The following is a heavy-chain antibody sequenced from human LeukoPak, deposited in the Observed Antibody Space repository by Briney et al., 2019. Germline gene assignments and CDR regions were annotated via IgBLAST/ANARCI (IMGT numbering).Heavy chain of an antibody. V-gene: IGHV3-7*03. Sequence: GGSLRLSCAASGFPFSSYSMTWVRQAPGKGLEWVANIKPDGTTKFYVDSVKGRFTISRDNALNSLYLQMNSLRAGDTAIYYCARSIPYGTTWYGRSDYWGQGTLVTVSS. CDR3: ARSIPYGTTWYGRSDY. CDR2: IKPDGTTK. CDR1: GFPFSSYS. J-gene: IGHJ4*02. D-gene: IGHD6-13*01.